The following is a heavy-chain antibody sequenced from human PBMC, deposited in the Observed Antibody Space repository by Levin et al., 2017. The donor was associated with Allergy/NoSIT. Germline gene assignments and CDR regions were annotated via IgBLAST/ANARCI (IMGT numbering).Heavy chain of an antibody. CDR3: ARSFEIWLPGLDS. CDR1: GYALTDYY. CDR2: INPNNGGT. Sequence: ASVKVSCKASGYALTDYYIHWVRQVPGQGLEWMGWINPNNGGTSYAPKFQGRVSMTRDTSISTAFMELISLTSDDTAVYYCARSFEIWLPGLDSWGQGTLVSVSS. V-gene: IGHV1-2*02. D-gene: IGHD5-18*01. J-gene: IGHJ4*02.